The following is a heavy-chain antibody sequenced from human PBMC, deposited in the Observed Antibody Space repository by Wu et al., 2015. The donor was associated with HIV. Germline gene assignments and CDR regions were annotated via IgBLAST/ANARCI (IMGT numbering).Heavy chain of an antibody. CDR2: IIPIFGTA. V-gene: IGHV1-69*05. D-gene: IGHD3-9*01. J-gene: IGHJ4*02. CDR3: ARILRYFDLVIIRQFDY. CDR1: GGTFSSYA. Sequence: QVQLVQSGAEVKKPGSSVKVSCKASGGTFSSYAISWVRQAPGQGLEWMGGIIPIFGTANYAQKFQGRVTITTDESTSTAYMELSSLRSEDTAVYYCARILRYFDLVIIRQFDYWGQGTLVTVSS.